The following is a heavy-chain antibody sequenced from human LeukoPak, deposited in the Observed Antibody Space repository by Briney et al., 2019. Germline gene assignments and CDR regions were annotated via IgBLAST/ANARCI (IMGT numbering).Heavy chain of an antibody. CDR3: ARDPQTRGYSYGYFDY. D-gene: IGHD5-18*01. V-gene: IGHV1-2*02. CDR2: INPNSGGT. Sequence: ASVKVSCKASGYTFTGYYMHWVRQAPGQGLEWMGWINPNSGGTNYAQKFQGRVTMTRDTSISTAYMELSRLRSDDTAVYYCARDPQTRGYSYGYFDYWGQGTLVTVSS. J-gene: IGHJ4*02. CDR1: GYTFTGYY.